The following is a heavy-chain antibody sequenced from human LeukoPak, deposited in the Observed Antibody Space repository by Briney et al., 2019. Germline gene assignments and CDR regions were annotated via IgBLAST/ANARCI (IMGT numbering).Heavy chain of an antibody. CDR2: ISAYNGNT. CDR1: GYTFTSYG. J-gene: IGHJ4*02. D-gene: IGHD3-3*01. V-gene: IGHV1-18*01. CDR3: AREAILEWLYYFDY. Sequence: ASVKVSCKASGYTFTSYGISWVRQAPGQGVEWMGWISAYNGNTNYAQKLQGRVTMTTDTSTSTAYMELRSLRSDDTAVYYCAREAILEWLYYFDYWGQGTLVTVSS.